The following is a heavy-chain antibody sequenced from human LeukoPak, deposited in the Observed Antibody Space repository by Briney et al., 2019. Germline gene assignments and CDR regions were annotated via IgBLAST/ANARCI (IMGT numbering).Heavy chain of an antibody. CDR1: GFTYSSYW. Sequence: GSLRLSCVASGFTYSSYWMSWVRQAPGKGLEWVANIKQDGSEKNYVDSVKGRFTISRDNAKNSLYLQMNSLRAEDTAVYYCTRDYRGTFDYWGQGTLVTVSS. CDR3: TRDYRGTFDY. J-gene: IGHJ4*02. CDR2: IKQDGSEK. D-gene: IGHD1-26*01. V-gene: IGHV3-7*03.